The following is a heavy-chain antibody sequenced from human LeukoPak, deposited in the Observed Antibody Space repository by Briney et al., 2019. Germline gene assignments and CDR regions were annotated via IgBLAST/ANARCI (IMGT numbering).Heavy chain of an antibody. J-gene: IGHJ6*02. Sequence: GGSLRLSCEVSGFTFSSYWIHWVRQAPGKGLVWVSRFSDDEGRTVYADSVKGRFTISRDNSKNTLYLQMNSLRAEDTAVYYCARGGSSAAYYYYGMDVWGQGTTVTVSS. CDR1: GFTFSSYW. V-gene: IGHV3-74*01. D-gene: IGHD6-6*01. CDR2: FSDDEGRT. CDR3: ARGGSSAAYYYYGMDV.